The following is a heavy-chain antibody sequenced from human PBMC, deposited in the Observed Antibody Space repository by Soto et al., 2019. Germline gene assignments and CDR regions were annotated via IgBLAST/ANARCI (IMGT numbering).Heavy chain of an antibody. CDR1: GFTFSSYG. V-gene: IGHV3-30*03. J-gene: IGHJ6*02. Sequence: GGSLRLSCAASGFTFSSYGMHWVRQAPGKGLEWVAVISYDGSNKYYADSVKGRFTISRDNSKNTLYLQMNSLRAEDTAVYYCATEQQLVHGFGYYYGMDVWGQGTTVTVSS. CDR2: ISYDGSNK. CDR3: ATEQQLVHGFGYYYGMDV. D-gene: IGHD6-13*01.